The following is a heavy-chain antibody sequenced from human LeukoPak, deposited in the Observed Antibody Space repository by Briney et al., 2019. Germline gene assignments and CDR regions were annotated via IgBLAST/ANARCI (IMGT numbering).Heavy chain of an antibody. CDR3: ARGDGVGATAGIDY. CDR2: ISYDGSNK. J-gene: IGHJ4*02. Sequence: PGRSLRLSCAASGFTFSSYAMHWVRQAPGKGLEWVAVISYDGSNKYYADSVKGRFTISRDNSKNTLYLQMNSLRAEDTAVYYCARGDGVGATAGIDYWGQGTLVTVSS. D-gene: IGHD1-26*01. V-gene: IGHV3-30-3*01. CDR1: GFTFSSYA.